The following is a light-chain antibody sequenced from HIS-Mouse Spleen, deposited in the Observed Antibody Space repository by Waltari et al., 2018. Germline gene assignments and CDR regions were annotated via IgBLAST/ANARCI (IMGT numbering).Light chain of an antibody. CDR2: AAS. Sequence: AIRMTQSPSSFSASTGDRVTIPCRASQGISSYLAWYQQKPGKAPKLLIYAASTLQSGVPSRFSGSGSGTDFTLTISCLQSEDFATYYCQQYYSYPRALTFGGGTKVEIK. CDR3: QQYYSYPRALT. CDR1: QGISSY. J-gene: IGKJ4*01. V-gene: IGKV1-8*01.